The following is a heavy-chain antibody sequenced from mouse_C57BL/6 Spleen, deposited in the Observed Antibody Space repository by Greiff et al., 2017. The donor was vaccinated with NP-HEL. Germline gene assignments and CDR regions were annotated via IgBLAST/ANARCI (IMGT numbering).Heavy chain of an antibody. CDR1: GYTFTSYW. CDR2: IYPGSGST. J-gene: IGHJ1*03. Sequence: VHLVESGAELVKPGASVKMSCKASGYTFTSYWITWVKQRPGQGLEWIGDIYPGSGSTNYNEKFKSKATLTVDTSSSTAYMQLSSLTSEDSAVYYCARRGRYFDVWGTGTTVTVSS. V-gene: IGHV1-55*01. CDR3: ARRGRYFDV.